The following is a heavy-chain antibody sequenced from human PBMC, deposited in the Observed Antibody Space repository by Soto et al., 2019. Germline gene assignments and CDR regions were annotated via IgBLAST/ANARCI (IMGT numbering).Heavy chain of an antibody. CDR2: ISSTTNYI. CDR1: GFTFTRYS. J-gene: IGHJ4*02. CDR3: ARESEDLTSNFDY. Sequence: GGSLRLSCAASGFTFTRYSMNWVRQAPGKGLEWVSSISSTTNYIYYGDSMKGRFAISRDNAKNSLYLEMNSLRAEDTAVYYCARESEDLTSNFDYWGQGTLVTGSS. V-gene: IGHV3-21*06.